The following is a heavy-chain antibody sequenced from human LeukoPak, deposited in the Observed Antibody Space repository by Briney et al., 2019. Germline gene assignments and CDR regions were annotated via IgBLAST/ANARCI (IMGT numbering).Heavy chain of an antibody. CDR2: IKQDGSEK. D-gene: IGHD3-10*01. V-gene: IGHV3-7*01. Sequence: GGSLRLSCAASGFTFSSYWMSWVRQAPGKGLEWVANIKQDGSEKYYVDSVKGRFTISRDNAKNSLYLQMNSLRAEATAVYNCARQGSLWFGESREDSWGQGTLVTVSS. J-gene: IGHJ4*02. CDR1: GFTFSSYW. CDR3: ARQGSLWFGESREDS.